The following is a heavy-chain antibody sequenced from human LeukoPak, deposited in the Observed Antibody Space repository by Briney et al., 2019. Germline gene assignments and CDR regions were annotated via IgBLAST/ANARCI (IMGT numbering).Heavy chain of an antibody. CDR3: ARDRSGWYWFDY. D-gene: IGHD6-19*01. CDR2: IYYSGST. J-gene: IGHJ4*02. Sequence: PSETLSLTCTVSGDSISIYYWSWIRQPPGKGLEWIGYIYYSGSTNYIPSLKSRVTISVDTSKNQFSLKLSSVTAADTAVYYCARDRSGWYWFDYWGQGTLVTVSS. V-gene: IGHV4-59*01. CDR1: GDSISIYY.